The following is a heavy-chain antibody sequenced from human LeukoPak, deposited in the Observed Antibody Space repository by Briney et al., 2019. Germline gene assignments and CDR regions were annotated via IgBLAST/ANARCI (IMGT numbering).Heavy chain of an antibody. CDR1: GLTFSKYG. Sequence: SGGSLRLSCAASGLTFSKYGMHWVRQAPGKGLEWVAFIWYDGSDKYYADSVKGRFTISRDNSKNTLYLQMNSLRAEDTAVYYCAKDYSPDGYSSSSSDYWGQGTLVTVSS. CDR2: IWYDGSDK. D-gene: IGHD6-6*01. J-gene: IGHJ4*02. V-gene: IGHV3-30*02. CDR3: AKDYSPDGYSSSSSDY.